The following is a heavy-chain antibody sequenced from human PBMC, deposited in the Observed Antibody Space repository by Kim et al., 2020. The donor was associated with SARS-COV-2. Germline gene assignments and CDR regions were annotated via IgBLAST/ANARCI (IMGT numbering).Heavy chain of an antibody. CDR1: GFTFGDYA. CDR2: ISWNSGSI. J-gene: IGHJ4*02. D-gene: IGHD1-7*01. Sequence: GGSLRLSCAASGFTFGDYAMHWVRQAPGKGLEWVSGISWNSGSIGYADSVKGRFTISRDNAKNSLYLQMNSLRAEDTALYYCAKDISHWNYAYYFDYWGQGTLVTVSS. V-gene: IGHV3-9*01. CDR3: AKDISHWNYAYYFDY.